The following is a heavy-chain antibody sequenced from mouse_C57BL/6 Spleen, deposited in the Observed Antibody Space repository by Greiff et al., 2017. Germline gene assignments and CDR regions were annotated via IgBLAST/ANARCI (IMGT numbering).Heavy chain of an antibody. D-gene: IGHD1-1*01. V-gene: IGHV5-17*01. CDR2: ISSGSSTI. J-gene: IGHJ1*03. Sequence: VQLKESGGGLVKPGGSLKLSCAASGFTFSDYGMHWVRQAPEKGLEWVAYISSGSSTIYYADTVKGRFTISRDNAKTTLFLQMTSLRSEDTAMYYCASEGFLYYGSSYGYFDVWGTGTTVTVSS. CDR3: ASEGFLYYGSSYGYFDV. CDR1: GFTFSDYG.